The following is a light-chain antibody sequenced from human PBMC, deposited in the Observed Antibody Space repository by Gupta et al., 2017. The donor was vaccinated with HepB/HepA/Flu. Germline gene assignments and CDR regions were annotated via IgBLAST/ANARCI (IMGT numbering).Light chain of an antibody. CDR3: QQEDNSPWT. CDR1: QSVCHNTYKQSY. CDR2: WAS. J-gene: IGKJ1*01. Sequence: DIVVTQSPDSLAVSLGETATVTCKSSQSVCHNTYKQSYLAWFQQKPGQPPKLLIHWASRRESGVPDRFVGSGSGTQFTLTISSLQAEDVAVYYCQQEDNSPWTFGRGTKVEIK. V-gene: IGKV4-1*01.